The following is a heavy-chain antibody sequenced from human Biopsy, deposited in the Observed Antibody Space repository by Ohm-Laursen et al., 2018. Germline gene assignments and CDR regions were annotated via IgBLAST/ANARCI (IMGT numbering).Heavy chain of an antibody. J-gene: IGHJ4*02. CDR1: GYTFSLYH. CDR3: ARDPYCSGGNCYSPLDH. D-gene: IGHD2-15*01. V-gene: IGHV1-2*02. Sequence: GASVKVSCKASGYTFSLYHIHWVRQAPGQGLEWMGWIDPDGGRTSFGQNFQGRVTMTSDTSTGTAYLELTRLRSDDTAVYYCARDPYCSGGNCYSPLDHWGRGTLVTVSA. CDR2: IDPDGGRT.